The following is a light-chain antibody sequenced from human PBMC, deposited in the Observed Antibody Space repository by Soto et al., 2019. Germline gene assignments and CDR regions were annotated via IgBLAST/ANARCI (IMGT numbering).Light chain of an antibody. CDR3: QQYNEWPYT. CDR2: GAS. Sequence: ERVLTQSPATLSVSPGERATLSCRASQSVSSSLAWYQQKPGQAPRLLIYGASTRATGIPARFSGSGSGTEFTLTITSLQSEDFARYYCQQYNEWPYTFGQGNNLEIK. V-gene: IGKV3-15*01. J-gene: IGKJ2*01. CDR1: QSVSSS.